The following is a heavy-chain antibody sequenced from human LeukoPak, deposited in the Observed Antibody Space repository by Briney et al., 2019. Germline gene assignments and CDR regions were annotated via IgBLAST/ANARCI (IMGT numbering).Heavy chain of an antibody. CDR2: INPNSGGT. V-gene: IGHV1-2*02. CDR1: GYTFTGYY. Sequence: ASVKVSCKASGYTFTGYYMHWVRQAPGQGLEWMGWINPNSGGTNYAQKFQGRVTMTRDTSISTAYMELSRLRSDDTAVYYCARLIAAAGKGDYWGQGTLVTVSS. CDR3: ARLIAAAGKGDY. J-gene: IGHJ4*02. D-gene: IGHD6-13*01.